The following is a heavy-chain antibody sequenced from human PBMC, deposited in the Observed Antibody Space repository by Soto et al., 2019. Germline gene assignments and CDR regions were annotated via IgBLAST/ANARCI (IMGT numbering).Heavy chain of an antibody. D-gene: IGHD2-21*01. CDR3: ARDLEGYSDY. CDR2: IWYDGSNK. V-gene: IGHV3-33*08. J-gene: IGHJ4*02. CDR1: GFTFSNYG. Sequence: VQLLESGGGLVQPGGSLRLSCATAGFTFSNYGMHWVRQAPGKGLEWVAVIWYDGSNKYYADSVKGRFTISRDNSKNTLYLQMNSLRAEDTAVYYCARDLEGYSDYWGQGTLVTVSS.